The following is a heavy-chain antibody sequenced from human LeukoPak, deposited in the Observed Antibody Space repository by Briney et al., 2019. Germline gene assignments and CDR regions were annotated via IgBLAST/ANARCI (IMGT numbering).Heavy chain of an antibody. Sequence: SGGSLRLSCAASGFTFSSYSMNWVRQAPGKGLEWVSSISSSSSYIDYADSVKGRFTIARDNAKNSLYLQMNSLRAEDTAVYYCARITPWTQYREYGTDVWGQGTTVTVSS. CDR2: ISSSSSYI. CDR1: GFTFSSYS. D-gene: IGHD5-18*01. CDR3: ARITPWTQYREYGTDV. V-gene: IGHV3-21*01. J-gene: IGHJ6*02.